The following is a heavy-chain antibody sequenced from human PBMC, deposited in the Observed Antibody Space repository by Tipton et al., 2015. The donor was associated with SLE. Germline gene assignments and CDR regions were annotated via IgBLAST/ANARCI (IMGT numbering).Heavy chain of an antibody. Sequence: TLSLTCTVSGASITSSNSYWGWIRQSPGKGLEWIGSIYYSGNTYYNLFLTGRVTISVDTSKNQFSLKLSSVTAADTAVYFCARLPTGFPNWFDPWGQGTLVTVSS. CDR3: ARLPTGFPNWFDP. V-gene: IGHV4-39*01. D-gene: IGHD4-17*01. CDR2: IYYSGNT. J-gene: IGHJ5*02. CDR1: GASITSSNSY.